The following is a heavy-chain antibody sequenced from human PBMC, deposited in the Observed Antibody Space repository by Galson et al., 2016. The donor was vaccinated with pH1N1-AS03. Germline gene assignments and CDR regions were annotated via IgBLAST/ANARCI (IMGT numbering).Heavy chain of an antibody. D-gene: IGHD6-13*01. CDR2: MSYEGTTT. CDR1: GFIFTHYS. V-gene: IGHV3-30-3*01. Sequence: SLRLSCAASGFIFTHYSMHWVCQAPGKGLEWVAVMSYEGTTTYYADSVKGRFTVSRDNSKNTLYLQMNSLRTEDTALYYCAREEGGFGSNWLQTDAFDYWGQGTMVTVSS. CDR3: AREEGGFGSNWLQTDAFDY. J-gene: IGHJ3*01.